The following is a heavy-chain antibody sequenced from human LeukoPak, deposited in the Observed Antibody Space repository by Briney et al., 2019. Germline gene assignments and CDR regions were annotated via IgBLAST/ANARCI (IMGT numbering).Heavy chain of an antibody. V-gene: IGHV3-7*01. Sequence: PGGSLRLSCAASGFTFSNFWMSWVRQAPGKGLEWVANIKEDGSEDHFVDSVKGRFTISRDNAKNSLYLQMSSLGAEDTAVYYCVREYYYNSSGYRALRYWGQGTLVTVSS. CDR1: GFTFSNFW. D-gene: IGHD3-22*01. J-gene: IGHJ4*02. CDR2: IKEDGSED. CDR3: VREYYYNSSGYRALRY.